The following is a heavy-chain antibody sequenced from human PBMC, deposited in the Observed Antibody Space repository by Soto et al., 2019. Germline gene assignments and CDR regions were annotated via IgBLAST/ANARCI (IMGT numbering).Heavy chain of an antibody. D-gene: IGHD3-3*01. Sequence: PSETLSLTCTVSGGSISSYYWSWIRQPPGKGLEWIGYIYYSGSTNYNPSLKSRVTISVDTSKNQFSLKLSSVTAADTAVYYCARQSVYYVFWSGSPGIADYYYYMDVWGKGTTVTVPS. CDR1: GGSISSYY. J-gene: IGHJ6*03. V-gene: IGHV4-59*08. CDR3: ARQSVYYVFWSGSPGIADYYYYMDV. CDR2: IYYSGST.